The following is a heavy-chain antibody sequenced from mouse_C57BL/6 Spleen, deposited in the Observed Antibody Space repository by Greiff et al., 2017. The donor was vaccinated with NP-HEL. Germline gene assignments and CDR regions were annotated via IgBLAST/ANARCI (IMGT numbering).Heavy chain of an antibody. CDR3: SRGCYGSSCDY. D-gene: IGHD1-1*01. CDR1: GFTFTDYY. J-gene: IGHJ2*01. CDR2: IRNKANGHTT. Sequence: EVQGVESGGGLVQPGGSLSLSCAASGFTFTDYYMSWVRQPPGKALEWLGFIRNKANGHTTEYSASVKGRFTISRDNSQSILYLQMNALSAEDSATYYCSRGCYGSSCDYWGQGTTLTVSS. V-gene: IGHV7-3*01.